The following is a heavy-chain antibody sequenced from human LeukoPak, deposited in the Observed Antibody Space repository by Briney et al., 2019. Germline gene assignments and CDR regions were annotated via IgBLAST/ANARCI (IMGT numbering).Heavy chain of an antibody. J-gene: IGHJ4*02. CDR1: GFTFDDYA. D-gene: IGHD3-3*01. Sequence: PGGSLRLSCAASGFTFDDYAMHWVRQAPGKDLEWVSGISWNSGSIGYADSVKGRFTISRDNAKNFLYLQMNSLRAEDTALYYCAKDKNDFWSGYYRAVYFDYWGQGTLVTVSS. V-gene: IGHV3-9*01. CDR2: ISWNSGSI. CDR3: AKDKNDFWSGYYRAVYFDY.